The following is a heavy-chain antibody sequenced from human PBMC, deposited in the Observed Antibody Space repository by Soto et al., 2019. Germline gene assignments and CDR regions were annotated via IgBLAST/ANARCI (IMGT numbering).Heavy chain of an antibody. Sequence: GVSLRLSCAASGFTFSSYSMNWVRQAPGKGPEWVSYISRSSSTTYYADSVKGRFTISRDNAKSSLYLQMNSLRDEDTALYYCASSSDYYDSSGYYVLYFDCWGQGNMVTVSS. V-gene: IGHV3-48*02. CDR2: ISRSSSTT. J-gene: IGHJ4*02. D-gene: IGHD3-22*01. CDR1: GFTFSSYS. CDR3: ASSSDYYDSSGYYVLYFDC.